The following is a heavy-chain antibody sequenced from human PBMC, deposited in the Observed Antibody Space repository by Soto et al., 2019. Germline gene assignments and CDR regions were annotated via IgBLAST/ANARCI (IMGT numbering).Heavy chain of an antibody. CDR1: GGSMSSHY. V-gene: IGHV4-59*11. J-gene: IGHJ4*02. CDR2: ISYSGSS. D-gene: IGHD3-16*01. Sequence: SETLSLTCTVSGGSMSSHYWTWLRQPPGKGLEWIGYISYSGSSYYNPSLKSRVTISADTSRNQFSLRLTSVIAADTAVYFCARADPDDSVGFWGQGTLVTVSS. CDR3: ARADPDDSVGF.